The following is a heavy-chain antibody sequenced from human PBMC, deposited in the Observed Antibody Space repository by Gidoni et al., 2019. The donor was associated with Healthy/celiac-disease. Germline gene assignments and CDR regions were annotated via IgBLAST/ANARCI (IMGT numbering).Heavy chain of an antibody. J-gene: IGHJ5*02. V-gene: IGHV1-69*06. CDR2: IIPIFGTT. D-gene: IGHD2-2*01. CDR3: ARFKGVPAAPNWFDP. CDR1: GGTFSSYA. Sequence: QVQLVQSGAEVKKPGSSVKVSCKASGGTFSSYATSWVRQGPGQGLEWMGGIIPIFGTTNNAQKFQGRVTITANKSTSTAYMELSSLRSEDTAVYYCARFKGVPAAPNWFDPWGQGTLVTVSS.